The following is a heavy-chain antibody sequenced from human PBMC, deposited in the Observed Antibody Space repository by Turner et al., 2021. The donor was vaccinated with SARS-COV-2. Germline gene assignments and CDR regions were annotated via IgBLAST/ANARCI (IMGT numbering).Heavy chain of an antibody. D-gene: IGHD3-9*01. J-gene: IGHJ4*02. Sequence: QVQLQESGPGLVKPSETLSLTCTVSGGSISDYHWNWIRQPPGKGLEWIGYIYYSGSTNYNPSLKSRVTISVDTSKNQFSLKLSSVTAADTAVYYCARGLYFDWLPDYWGQGTLVTVSS. CDR3: ARGLYFDWLPDY. V-gene: IGHV4-59*01. CDR1: GGSISDYH. CDR2: IYYSGST.